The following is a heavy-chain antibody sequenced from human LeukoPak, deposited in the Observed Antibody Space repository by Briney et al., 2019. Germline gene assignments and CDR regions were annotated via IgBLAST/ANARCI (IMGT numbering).Heavy chain of an antibody. J-gene: IGHJ4*02. V-gene: IGHV3-23*01. CDR1: GFTFSNYA. CDR2: ISGSGGRT. D-gene: IGHD3-10*01. CDR3: AKEPGSYCGSGSYIY. Sequence: GGSLRLSCVASGFTFSNYAMSWVRQAPGEGLEWVSGISGSGGRTYYADSVKGRFTISRDNSKNTLYLQMNSLRAEDTAVYYCAKEPGSYCGSGSYIYWGQGTLVTVSS.